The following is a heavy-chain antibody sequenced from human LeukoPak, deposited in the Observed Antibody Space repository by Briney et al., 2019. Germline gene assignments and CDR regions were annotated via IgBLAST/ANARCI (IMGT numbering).Heavy chain of an antibody. D-gene: IGHD1-7*01. V-gene: IGHV4-34*01. CDR2: INHSGST. J-gene: IGHJ6*03. Sequence: SSETLSLTCAVYGGSFSGYYWSWLRQPPGKGLEWIGEINHSGSTNYNPSLKSRVTISVDTSKNQFSLKLSSVTAADTAVYYCARITGTTDYYYYYMDVWGKGTTVTVSS. CDR3: ARITGTTDYYYYYMDV. CDR1: GGSFSGYY.